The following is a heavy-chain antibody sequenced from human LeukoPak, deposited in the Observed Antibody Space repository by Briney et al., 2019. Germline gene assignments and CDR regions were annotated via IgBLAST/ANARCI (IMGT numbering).Heavy chain of an antibody. Sequence: GSLRLSCAASGFTFSSYAMHWVRQPPGKGLEWIGEINHSGSTNYNPSLKSRVTISVDTSKNQFSLKLSSVTAADTAVYYCARAYSSGYYYALNYWGQGTLVTVSS. CDR1: GFTFSSYA. D-gene: IGHD3-22*01. J-gene: IGHJ4*02. CDR2: INHSGST. V-gene: IGHV4-34*01. CDR3: ARAYSSGYYYALNY.